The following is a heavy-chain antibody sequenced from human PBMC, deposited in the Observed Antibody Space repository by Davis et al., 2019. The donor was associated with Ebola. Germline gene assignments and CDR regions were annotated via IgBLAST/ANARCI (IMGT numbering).Heavy chain of an antibody. Sequence: GESLKISCAASGFTFSSYAMHWVRQAPGKGLEYVSAISSNGGSTYYANSVKGRFTISRDNSKNTLYLQMGSLRAEDMAVYYCARGGFEVYMDVWGKGTTVTVSS. J-gene: IGHJ6*03. CDR2: ISSNGGST. CDR3: ARGGFEVYMDV. V-gene: IGHV3-64*01. CDR1: GFTFSSYA. D-gene: IGHD3-16*01.